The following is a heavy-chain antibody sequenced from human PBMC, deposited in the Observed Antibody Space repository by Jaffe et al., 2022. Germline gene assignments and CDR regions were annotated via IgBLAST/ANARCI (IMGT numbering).Heavy chain of an antibody. CDR3: ASGLGLGIRTRANDY. V-gene: IGHV4-4*02. CDR2: IYHSGST. J-gene: IGHJ4*02. CDR1: GGSISSSNW. D-gene: IGHD3-9*01. Sequence: QVQLQESGPGLVKPSGTLSLTCAVSGGSISSSNWWSWIRQPPGKGLEWIGEIYHSGSTNYNPSLKSRVTISVDKSKNQFSLKLSSVTAADTAVYYCASGLGLGIRTRANDYWGQGTLVTVSS.